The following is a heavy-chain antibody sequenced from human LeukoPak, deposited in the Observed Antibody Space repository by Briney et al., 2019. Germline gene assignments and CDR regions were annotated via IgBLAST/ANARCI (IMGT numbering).Heavy chain of an antibody. CDR1: GFIFNSYG. D-gene: IGHD3-10*01. J-gene: IGHJ4*02. CDR2: TWYDGNKR. CDR3: ARDRGHYNSGSILDY. Sequence: PGKSLRLSCAASGFIFNSYGMHWARQAPGKGLEWVAVTWYDGNKRYHAESVKGRFTISRDNSKNTLYLQMNSLRVEDTAVYYCARDRGHYNSGSILDYWGQGTQVTVSS. V-gene: IGHV3-33*01.